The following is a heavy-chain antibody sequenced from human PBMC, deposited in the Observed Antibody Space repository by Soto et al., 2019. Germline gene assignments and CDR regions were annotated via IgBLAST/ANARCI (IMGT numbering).Heavy chain of an antibody. CDR2: IDWDDVK. D-gene: IGHD2-15*01. CDR1: GFSLSTSGMC. J-gene: IGHJ5*02. V-gene: IGHV2-70*12. CDR3: AHSPGPDIVVVVAATGVDNWFDP. Sequence: SGPTLVNPTQTLTLTCTFSGFSLSTSGMCVSWIRQPPGKALEWLALIDWDDVKYYSTSLKTRLTISKDTSKNQVVLTMTNMDPVDTATYYCAHSPGPDIVVVVAATGVDNWFDPWGQGTLVTVSS.